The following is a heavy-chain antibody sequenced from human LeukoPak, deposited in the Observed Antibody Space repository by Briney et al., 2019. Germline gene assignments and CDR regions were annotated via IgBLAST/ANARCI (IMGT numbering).Heavy chain of an antibody. D-gene: IGHD1-26*01. CDR3: ARPRRSGSYCLGPDAFDI. V-gene: IGHV5-51*01. CDR1: GYSFTSYW. CDR2: IYPGDSDT. J-gene: IGHJ3*02. Sequence: PGESLKISCKGSGYSFTSYWIGWVRQMPGKGLEWMGIIYPGDSDTRYSPSFQGQVTISADKSISTAYLQWSSLKASDTAMYYCARPRRSGSYCLGPDAFDIWGQGTMVTVSS.